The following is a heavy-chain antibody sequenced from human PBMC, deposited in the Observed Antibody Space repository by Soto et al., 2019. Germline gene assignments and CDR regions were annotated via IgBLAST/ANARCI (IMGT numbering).Heavy chain of an antibody. J-gene: IGHJ5*02. CDR3: ARDEAWCDA. CDR2: ISSGSRTI. CDR1: GFAFSTYS. V-gene: IGHV3-48*01. Sequence: EVRLVQSGRALAQPGGSLRLSCAATGFAFSTYSMSWVRQAPGKGLEWLSSISSGSRTIDYADSVKGRFIISRANARALFFLQTNRLTVEDTAVYYCARDEAWCDAWGQGTLVTVSS. D-gene: IGHD2-8*02.